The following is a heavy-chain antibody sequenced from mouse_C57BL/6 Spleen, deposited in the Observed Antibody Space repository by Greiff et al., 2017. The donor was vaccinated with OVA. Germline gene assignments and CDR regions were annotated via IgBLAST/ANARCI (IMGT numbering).Heavy chain of an antibody. CDR3: ARKDYDYDEAMDY. Sequence: VKLMESGPELVKPGASVKISCKASGYAFSSSWMNWVKQRPGKGLEWIGRIYPGDGDTNYNGKFKGKATLTADKSSSTAYMQLSSLTSEDSAVYFCARKDYDYDEAMDYWGQGTSVTVSS. V-gene: IGHV1-82*01. CDR2: IYPGDGDT. J-gene: IGHJ4*01. CDR1: GYAFSSSW. D-gene: IGHD2-4*01.